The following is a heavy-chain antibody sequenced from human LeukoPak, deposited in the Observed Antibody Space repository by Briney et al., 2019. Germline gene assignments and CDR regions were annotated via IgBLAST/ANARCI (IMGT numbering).Heavy chain of an antibody. CDR1: GGSSSIGGYY. CDR3: ARRTFGGVNGMDV. Sequence: SETLSLTCSVSGGSSSIGGYYWSWICQHPGKGPEWIAYSYYSGSTYYNPSLKSRVAISVDMSKSQFSLSLASVTAADTAVYYCARRTFGGVNGMDVWGQGTTVTVSS. CDR2: SYYSGST. D-gene: IGHD3-10*01. J-gene: IGHJ6*02. V-gene: IGHV4-31*03.